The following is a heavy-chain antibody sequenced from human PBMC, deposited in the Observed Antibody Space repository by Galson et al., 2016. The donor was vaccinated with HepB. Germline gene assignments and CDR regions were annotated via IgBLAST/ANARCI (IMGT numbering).Heavy chain of an antibody. Sequence: SLRLSCAASGFTFSSYGMHWVRQAPGKGLEWVAVISYDGSNKNYADSVKSRFTISRDNSKNTVYLQMNSLRAEDTAVYYCAKGAYSSGLWDYFDYWGQGTLVTVSS. CDR1: GFTFSSYG. J-gene: IGHJ4*02. V-gene: IGHV3-30*18. D-gene: IGHD6-19*01. CDR2: ISYDGSNK. CDR3: AKGAYSSGLWDYFDY.